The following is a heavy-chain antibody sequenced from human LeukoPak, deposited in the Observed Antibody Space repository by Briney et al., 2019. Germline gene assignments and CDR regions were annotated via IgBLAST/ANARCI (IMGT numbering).Heavy chain of an antibody. V-gene: IGHV3-23*01. J-gene: IGHJ4*02. CDR3: AKRAARPAYYFDF. CDR1: GFTFSSYT. Sequence: PGGSLRLSCAASGFTFSSYTMHWVRQAPGKGLEWVSTVTVSGGGTYYGDSVKGRFTISRDNSKNTLYLQMSSLRAEDTAVYYCAKRAARPAYYFDFWGQGTLVTISS. D-gene: IGHD6-6*01. CDR2: VTVSGGGT.